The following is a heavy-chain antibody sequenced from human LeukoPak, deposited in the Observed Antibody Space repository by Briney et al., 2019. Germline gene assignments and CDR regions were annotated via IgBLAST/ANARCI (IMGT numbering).Heavy chain of an antibody. Sequence: GGSLRLSCAASGFTFSRYDMHWVRQATGKGLGWVSGIGTAGDTYYAGSVKGRFTISRDNSKNTLYLQMNSLRAEDTAVYYCAKAGGSGWSFDYWGQGTLVTVSS. CDR2: IGTAGDT. D-gene: IGHD6-19*01. V-gene: IGHV3-13*01. CDR1: GFTFSRYD. J-gene: IGHJ4*02. CDR3: AKAGGSGWSFDY.